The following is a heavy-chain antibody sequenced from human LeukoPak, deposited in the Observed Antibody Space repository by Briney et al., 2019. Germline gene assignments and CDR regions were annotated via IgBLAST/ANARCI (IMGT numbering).Heavy chain of an antibody. CDR3: ARGGRYCSSTSCSPVDH. CDR2: ISYDGGNK. J-gene: IGHJ4*02. D-gene: IGHD2-2*01. Sequence: GGSLRLSCAASGFTYSSYDIYWVRQAPGKGLEWVAVISYDGGNKYYADAVKGRFTISRDNSMDTLYLQMISLRAEDTAVYYCARGGRYCSSTSCSPVDHWGQGTLVTVSS. V-gene: IGHV3-30*01. CDR1: GFTYSSYD.